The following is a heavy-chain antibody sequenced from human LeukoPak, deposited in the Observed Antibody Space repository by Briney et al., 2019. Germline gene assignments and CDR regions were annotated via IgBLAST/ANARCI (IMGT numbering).Heavy chain of an antibody. CDR3: ARVGAGNSVDDAYDI. CDR1: GFTFSNYD. CDR2: IGTIGDT. D-gene: IGHD3-16*01. Sequence: PGGSLRLSCAASGFTFSNYDMHWVRQVPGKGLEWVSAIGTIGDTYYPGSVKGRFTISRENAKNSLYLKMNSLRAGDTAVYYCARVGAGNSVDDAYDIWGQGTMVTVSA. V-gene: IGHV3-13*01. J-gene: IGHJ3*02.